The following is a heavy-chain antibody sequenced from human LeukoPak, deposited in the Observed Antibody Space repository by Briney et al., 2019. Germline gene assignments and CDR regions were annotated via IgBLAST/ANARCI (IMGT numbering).Heavy chain of an antibody. CDR2: ISYDGSNK. CDR3: AKDPRYDPATY. CDR1: GFTFSSYA. V-gene: IGHV3-30*04. Sequence: GGSLRLSCAASGFTFSSYAMHWVRQAPGKGLEWVAVISYDGSNKYYADSVKGRFTISRDNSKNTLYLQMNSLRAEDTAVYYCAKDPRYDPATYWGQGTLVTVSS. D-gene: IGHD3-3*01. J-gene: IGHJ4*02.